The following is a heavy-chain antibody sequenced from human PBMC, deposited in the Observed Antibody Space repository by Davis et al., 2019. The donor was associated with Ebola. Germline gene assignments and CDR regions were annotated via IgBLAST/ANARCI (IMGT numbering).Heavy chain of an antibody. J-gene: IGHJ4*02. CDR1: GFTFSSYW. CDR3: ARVHAGQLLMY. Sequence: PGGSLRLSCEASGFTFSSYWMSWVRQAPGKGLEWLANIKEDGSEKYYVDSVKGRFTISRDNAKNSLYLQMNSPRAEDTAVYYCARVHAGQLLMYWGQGTLVTVSS. D-gene: IGHD3-10*01. V-gene: IGHV3-7*03. CDR2: IKEDGSEK.